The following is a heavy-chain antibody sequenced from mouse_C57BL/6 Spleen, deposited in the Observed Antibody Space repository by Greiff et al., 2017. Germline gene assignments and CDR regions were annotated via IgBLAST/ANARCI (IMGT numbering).Heavy chain of an antibody. CDR2: ISDGGSYT. D-gene: IGHD1-1*01. Sequence: EVMLVESGGGLVKPGGSLKLSCAASGFTFSSYAMSWVRQTPEKRLEWVATISDGGSYTYYPDNVKGRFTISRDNAKNNLYLQMSHLKSEDTAMYYCARDLGSSYRDWFAYWGQGTLVTVSA. V-gene: IGHV5-4*01. CDR3: ARDLGSSYRDWFAY. CDR1: GFTFSSYA. J-gene: IGHJ3*01.